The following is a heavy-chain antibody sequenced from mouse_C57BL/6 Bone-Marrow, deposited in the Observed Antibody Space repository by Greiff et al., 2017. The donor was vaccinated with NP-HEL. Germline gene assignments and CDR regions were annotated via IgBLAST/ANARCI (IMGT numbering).Heavy chain of an antibody. Sequence: QVQLKQSGAELARPGASVKLSCKASGYTFTSYGISWVKQSTGQGLEWIGEIYPRSGNTYYNEKFKGKATLTADKSSSTAYMELRSLTSEDSAVYFCARYYGNPWFAYWGQGTLVTVSA. V-gene: IGHV1-81*01. CDR3: ARYYGNPWFAY. J-gene: IGHJ3*01. D-gene: IGHD2-1*01. CDR1: GYTFTSYG. CDR2: IYPRSGNT.